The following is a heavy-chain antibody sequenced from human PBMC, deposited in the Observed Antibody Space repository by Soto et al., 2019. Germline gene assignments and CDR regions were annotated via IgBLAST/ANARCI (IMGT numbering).Heavy chain of an antibody. D-gene: IGHD5-12*01. J-gene: IGHJ4*02. CDR1: GFTFSSYG. CDR3: ARKYSAYLYFDW. CDR2: IWYDRSNK. Sequence: VQLVESGGGVVQPGRSLRLSCTASGFTFSSYGMHWVRQAPGKGLEWVAVIWYDRSNKYYADSVKGRFTISRDNSKNTLYLETNSLRAEDTAMYYCARKYSAYLYFDWWGQGTLVTVSS. V-gene: IGHV3-33*01.